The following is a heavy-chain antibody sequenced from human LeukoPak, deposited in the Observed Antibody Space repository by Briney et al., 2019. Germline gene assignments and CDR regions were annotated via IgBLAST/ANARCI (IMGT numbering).Heavy chain of an antibody. J-gene: IGHJ4*02. Sequence: GGPLRLSCAASGFTVCNNHMSWVREAPGKGVGWVSVIYSGGSTYYADSVKGRCTISRDNSKNTMYLQMNSLRAEDTAVYYCARGAGPFTYCGQGTLVTVSS. V-gene: IGHV3-53*01. CDR1: GFTVCNNH. CDR3: ARGAGPFTY. D-gene: IGHD6-13*01. CDR2: IYSGGST.